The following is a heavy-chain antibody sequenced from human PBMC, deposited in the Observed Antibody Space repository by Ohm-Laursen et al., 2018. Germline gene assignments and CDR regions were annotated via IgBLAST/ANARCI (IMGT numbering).Heavy chain of an antibody. CDR1: GFTFSSYG. V-gene: IGHV3-30*03. Sequence: SLRLSCAASGFTFSSYGMHWVRQAPGKGLEWVAVISYDGSNKYYADSVKGRFTISRDNSKNTLYLQMNSLRAEDTAVYYCARDLGGGSYTDYWGQGTLVTVSS. J-gene: IGHJ4*02. CDR3: ARDLGGGSYTDY. CDR2: ISYDGSNK. D-gene: IGHD2-15*01.